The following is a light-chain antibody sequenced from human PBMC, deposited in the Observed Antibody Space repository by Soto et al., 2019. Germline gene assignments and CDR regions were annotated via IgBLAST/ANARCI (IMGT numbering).Light chain of an antibody. Sequence: DIQLTQSPSFLSASVGDRVTITCRASQDISSYLAWYQQKPGKAPKLLIYAASTLQSGVPSRFSGSGSGTEFTLTISSLQPEDFATYYCQQLNSFPPFTFDPGTKVDIK. CDR2: AAS. V-gene: IGKV1-9*01. J-gene: IGKJ3*01. CDR1: QDISSY. CDR3: QQLNSFPPFT.